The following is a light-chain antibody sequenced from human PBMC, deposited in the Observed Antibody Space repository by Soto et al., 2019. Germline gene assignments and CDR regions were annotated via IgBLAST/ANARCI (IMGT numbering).Light chain of an antibody. Sequence: EVEFTQSPATLSLSPGETATLSCRASQSVDKFLAWYPQRPGQPPRLLIFESSNRATGVPVRFSGSRSGTVLTLTIGSLEPEDSAVYDCQQRKHCPPITFGQGTRLEIK. CDR3: QQRKHCPPIT. J-gene: IGKJ5*01. CDR2: ESS. CDR1: QSVDKF. V-gene: IGKV3-11*01.